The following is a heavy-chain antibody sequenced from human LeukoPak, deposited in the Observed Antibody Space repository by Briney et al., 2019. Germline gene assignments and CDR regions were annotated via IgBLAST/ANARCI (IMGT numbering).Heavy chain of an antibody. CDR3: AKDFYGSGSYYDPPYYYGMDV. V-gene: IGHV3-21*04. Sequence: GGSLRLSCAASGFTFSSYSMNWVRQAPGKGLEWVSSISSSSSYIYYADSVKGRFTISRDNSKNTLYLQMNSLRAEDTAVYYCAKDFYGSGSYYDPPYYYGMDVWGQGTTVTVSS. CDR2: ISSSSSYI. CDR1: GFTFSSYS. D-gene: IGHD3-10*01. J-gene: IGHJ6*02.